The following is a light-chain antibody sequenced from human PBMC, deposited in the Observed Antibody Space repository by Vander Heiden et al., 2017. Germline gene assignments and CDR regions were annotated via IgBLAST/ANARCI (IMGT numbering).Light chain of an antibody. J-gene: IGKJ4*01. V-gene: IGKV3-11*01. CDR2: DAS. CDR3: QHRSSWPPGAT. CDR1: QSVSIY. Sequence: EIVFTPAQAALSLSPGDRATLSCKASQSVSIYLAWYQQQPGPAPRLLILDASNRATCTPARFSGSGSGTEIALTISSLETEDFEVYYCQHRSSWPPGATFGGGTKVEIK.